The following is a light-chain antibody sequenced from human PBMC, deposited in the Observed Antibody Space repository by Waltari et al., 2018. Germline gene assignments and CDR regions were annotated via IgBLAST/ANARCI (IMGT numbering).Light chain of an antibody. Sequence: QSALTQTATVSGSPGQSITISCSGTSSDIGNYNLVSWYQQHPGKAPTLIIYDVYKRPSGVSNLFSGSKSGKTAFLAISGLQTADEADYYCSSYAGSAISVFGGGTKLTVL. CDR1: SSDIGNYNL. CDR3: SSYAGSAISV. V-gene: IGLV2-23*02. CDR2: DVY. J-gene: IGLJ3*02.